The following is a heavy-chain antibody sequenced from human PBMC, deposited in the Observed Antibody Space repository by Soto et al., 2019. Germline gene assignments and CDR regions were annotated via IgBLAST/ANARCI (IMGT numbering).Heavy chain of an antibody. CDR1: GYTFTRYD. D-gene: IGHD4-17*01. J-gene: IGHJ5*02. CDR3: ARETYGDYVGYFDP. CDR2: XNPNSXNA. Sequence: XSVKXSCKASGYTFTRYDINWVRQATGQGLEWMGWXNPNSXNAAFAQKFQGXVTMTRDTSVSTAYMELTAADTAVYYCARETYGDYVGYFDPWGQGIQVTVSS. V-gene: IGHV1-8*01.